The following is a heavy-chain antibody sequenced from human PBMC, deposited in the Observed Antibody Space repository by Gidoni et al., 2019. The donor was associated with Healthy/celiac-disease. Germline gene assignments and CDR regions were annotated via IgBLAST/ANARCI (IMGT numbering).Heavy chain of an antibody. D-gene: IGHD3-10*01. Sequence: QVQLVDSWGGLVKPGGSLRLACAASGFTFSDYYMSWNRQAPGKGLEWVSYISSSGTTIYYADSVKGRFTISRDNAKNSLYLQMNSLRAEDTAVYYCARDLHYYGSGSYLGYWGQGTLVTVSS. CDR3: ARDLHYYGSGSYLGY. CDR1: GFTFSDYY. J-gene: IGHJ4*02. V-gene: IGHV3-11*01. CDR2: ISSSGTTI.